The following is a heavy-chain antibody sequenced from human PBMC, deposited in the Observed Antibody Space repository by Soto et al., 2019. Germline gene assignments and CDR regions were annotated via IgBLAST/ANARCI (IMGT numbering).Heavy chain of an antibody. CDR2: MNPSSGNT. V-gene: IGHV1-8*01. J-gene: IGHJ4*02. D-gene: IGHD1-1*01. CDR3: ARGAGHDSEDY. Sequence: RASVKVSCKASGYTFTSHDINWVRQATGQGLEWMGWMNPSSGNTGYAQKFQGRLTMTRSTSISTAYMELSSLRSEDTAVYYCARGAGHDSEDYWGQGTLVTVSS. CDR1: GYTFTSHD.